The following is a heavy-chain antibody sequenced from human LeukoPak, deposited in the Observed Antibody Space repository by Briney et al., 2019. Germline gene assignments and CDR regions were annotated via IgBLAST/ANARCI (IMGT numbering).Heavy chain of an antibody. CDR3: AKRDSSGSYYFDY. CDR2: ISGSGGYT. Sequence: PGGSLRLSCAASGFTFDDYAMHWVRQAPGKGLEWVSGISGSGGYTYYSDSVKGRFTISRDNSKNTLYLQMNSLRAEDTAVYYCAKRDSSGSYYFDYWGQGTLVTVSS. V-gene: IGHV3-23*01. J-gene: IGHJ4*02. D-gene: IGHD3-22*01. CDR1: GFTFDDYA.